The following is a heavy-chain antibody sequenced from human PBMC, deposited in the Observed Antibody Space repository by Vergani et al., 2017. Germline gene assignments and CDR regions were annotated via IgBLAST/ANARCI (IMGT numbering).Heavy chain of an antibody. CDR1: KSSFISNE. J-gene: IGHJ5*02. V-gene: IGHV5-51*03. CDR2: INPIDSKI. D-gene: IGHD3-3*01. CDR3: AKTHDFSSLYSSYNWFDP. Sequence: EVMLVQSGAEVKKPGESLKISCKYSKSSFISNEIAWVRQMSGKGLQWMGNINPIDSKIAYSPSFQGQAIMSLDKSITTAYLQWRSLKASDTAIYYCAKTHDFSSLYSSYNWFDPWGQGTQVTVSS.